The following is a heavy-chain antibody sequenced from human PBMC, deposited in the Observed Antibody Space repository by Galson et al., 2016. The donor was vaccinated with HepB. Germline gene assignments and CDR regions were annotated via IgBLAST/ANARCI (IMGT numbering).Heavy chain of an antibody. Sequence: SLRLSCAASGFSFRSYTLHWVRQAPGKGLDWVAVISYDGSYRYCGDSMKGRFAISRDNSKNTLYLQMNSLRDEDTALYYCATSLGGYASSSKTFDLWGQGTMITVSS. CDR3: ATSLGGYASSSKTFDL. V-gene: IGHV3-30*09. D-gene: IGHD6-6*01. CDR1: GFSFRSYT. CDR2: ISYDGSYR. J-gene: IGHJ3*01.